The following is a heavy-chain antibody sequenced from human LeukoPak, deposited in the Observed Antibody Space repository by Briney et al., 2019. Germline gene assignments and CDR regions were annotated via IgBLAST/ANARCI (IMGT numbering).Heavy chain of an antibody. Sequence: QPGGSLRLSCAASGFTFSSYAMSWVRQAPGKGLEWVSAISGSGGSTYYADSVKGRFTISRDNSKNTLYLQMNGLRAEDTAVYYCAKFLPTHIVVANYYFDYWGQGTLVTVSS. V-gene: IGHV3-23*01. CDR2: ISGSGGST. J-gene: IGHJ4*02. CDR3: AKFLPTHIVVANYYFDY. CDR1: GFTFSSYA. D-gene: IGHD2-21*01.